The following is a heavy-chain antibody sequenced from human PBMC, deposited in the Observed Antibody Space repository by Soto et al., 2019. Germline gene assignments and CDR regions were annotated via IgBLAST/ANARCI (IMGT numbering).Heavy chain of an antibody. CDR3: ARGHLNASGAYAYYYGRDV. CDR1: GYTFTGYY. V-gene: IGHV1-2*04. Sequence: ASVKVSCKASGYTFTGYYMHWVRQAPGQGLEWMGWINPNSGGTNYAQKFQGWVTMTRDTSISTAYMELSRLRSDDTTVYYCARGHLNASGAYAYYYGRDVWGKGTTVTFSS. D-gene: IGHD5-12*01. CDR2: INPNSGGT. J-gene: IGHJ6*04.